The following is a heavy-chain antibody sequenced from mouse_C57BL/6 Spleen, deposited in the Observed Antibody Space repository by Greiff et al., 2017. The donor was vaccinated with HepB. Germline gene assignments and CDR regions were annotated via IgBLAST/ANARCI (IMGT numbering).Heavy chain of an antibody. D-gene: IGHD1-2*01. CDR3: ARKDYYGVGAY. Sequence: QVQLKQPGAELVKPGASVKLSCKASGYTFTSYWMQWVKQRPGQGLEWIGEIDPSDSYTNYNQKFKGKATLTVDTSSSTAYMQLSSLTSEDSAVYYCARKDYYGVGAYWGQGTLVTVSA. CDR2: IDPSDSYT. V-gene: IGHV1-50*01. CDR1: GYTFTSYW. J-gene: IGHJ3*01.